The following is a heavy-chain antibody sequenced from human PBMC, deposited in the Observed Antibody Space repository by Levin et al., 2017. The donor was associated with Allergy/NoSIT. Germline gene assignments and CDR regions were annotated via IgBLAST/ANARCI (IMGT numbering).Heavy chain of an antibody. Sequence: GESLKISCIASGFTFSNYEMNWVRQAPGKGLEWVSYISTSGTIIHYADSVKGRFTISRDNAKNSLYLQMNSLRAEDAGVYYCAREAGGWWFDFWGQGTPVTVSS. CDR2: ISTSGTII. CDR3: AREAGGWWFDF. J-gene: IGHJ4*02. V-gene: IGHV3-48*03. CDR1: GFTFSNYE. D-gene: IGHD3-10*01.